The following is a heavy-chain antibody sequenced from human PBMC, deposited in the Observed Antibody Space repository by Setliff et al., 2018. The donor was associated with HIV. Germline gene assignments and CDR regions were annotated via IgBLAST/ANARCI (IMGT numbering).Heavy chain of an antibody. Sequence: PSETLSLTCTVSGGSISSGGYYWSWIRQHPGKGLEWIGYIYYSGTTYYNPSLKSRVTVSVDPSKNQFSLKLSSVTAADTGVYYCASVTIFGVVFDYWGQGTLVTVSS. CDR3: ASVTIFGVVFDY. D-gene: IGHD3-3*01. CDR1: GGSISSGGYY. V-gene: IGHV4-31*03. J-gene: IGHJ4*02. CDR2: IYYSGTT.